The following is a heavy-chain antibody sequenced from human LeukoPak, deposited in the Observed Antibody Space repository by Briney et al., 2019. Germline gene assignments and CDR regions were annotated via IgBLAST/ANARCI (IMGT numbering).Heavy chain of an antibody. CDR1: DGSFSSYY. Sequence: SETLSLTCAVYDGSFSSYYWTWVRQSPGKGLEWIGEINHSGSTNFNPSPRSRVTISLDKSKNQFSLRLSSVTAADTAVYYCAREYCSDVSCHDNWFDPGARELWSSSPQ. D-gene: IGHD2-15*01. J-gene: IGHJ5*02. CDR3: AREYCSDVSCHDNWFDP. CDR2: INHSGST. V-gene: IGHV4-34*01.